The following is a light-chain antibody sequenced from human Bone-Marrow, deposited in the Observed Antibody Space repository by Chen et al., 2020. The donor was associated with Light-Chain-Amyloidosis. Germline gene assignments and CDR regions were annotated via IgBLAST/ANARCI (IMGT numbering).Light chain of an antibody. V-gene: IGLV3-25*03. CDR2: RDT. J-gene: IGLJ2*01. Sequence: SYELTQPPSVSVSPGQTARITCSGDDLPTKYAYWYQQKPGQAPVLVIHRDTERPSWISERFSCSNAGTTATLTISGVQAEDEADYHCQSADSSGTYEVIFGGGTKLTVL. CDR3: QSADSSGTYEVI. CDR1: DLPTKY.